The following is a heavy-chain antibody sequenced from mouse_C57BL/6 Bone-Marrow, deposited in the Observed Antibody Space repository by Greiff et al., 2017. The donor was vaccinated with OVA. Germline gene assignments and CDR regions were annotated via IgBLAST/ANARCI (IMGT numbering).Heavy chain of an antibody. D-gene: IGHD1-1*01. V-gene: IGHV5-17*01. Sequence: EVQLQQSGGGLVKPGGSLKLSCAASGFTFSDYGMHWVRQAPEKGLEWVAYISSGSSTIYYADTVKGRFTISRDNAKNTLFLQMTSLRSEDTAMYYCARGTVVGYFDVWGTGTTVTVSS. J-gene: IGHJ1*03. CDR2: ISSGSSTI. CDR1: GFTFSDYG. CDR3: ARGTVVGYFDV.